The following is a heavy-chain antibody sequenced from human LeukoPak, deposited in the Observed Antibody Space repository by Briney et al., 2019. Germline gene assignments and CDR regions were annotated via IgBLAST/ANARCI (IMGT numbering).Heavy chain of an antibody. D-gene: IGHD3-16*01. CDR1: GFTFSSYG. CDR2: ISYDGSNK. Sequence: GGSLRLSCAASGFTFSSYGMHWVRQAPGKGLEWVAVISYDGSNKYYADSVKGRFTISRDNSKNTLYLQMNSLRAEDTAVYYCAKDHDGLDYWGQGTLVTVSS. CDR3: AKDHDGLDY. J-gene: IGHJ4*02. V-gene: IGHV3-30*18.